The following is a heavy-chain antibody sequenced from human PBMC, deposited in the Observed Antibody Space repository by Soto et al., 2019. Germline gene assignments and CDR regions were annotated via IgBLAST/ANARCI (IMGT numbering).Heavy chain of an antibody. V-gene: IGHV3-9*01. CDR3: AKGPTIFGVVLPD. CDR1: GFTFDDYA. CDR2: ISWNSGSI. J-gene: IGHJ4*02. Sequence: EVQLVESGGGLVQPGRSLRLSCAASGFTFDDYAMHWVRQAPGKGLVWVSGISWNSGSIGYADSVKGRFTISRDNAKNSLYLQMNSLRAEDTALYYCAKGPTIFGVVLPDWGQGTLVTVSS. D-gene: IGHD3-3*01.